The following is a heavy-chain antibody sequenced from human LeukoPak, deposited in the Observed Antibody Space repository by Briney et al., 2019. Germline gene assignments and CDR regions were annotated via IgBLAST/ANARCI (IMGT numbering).Heavy chain of an antibody. CDR1: GFTFSSYS. CDR3: ARAAARQLGGYFDY. Sequence: GGSLRLSCAASGFTFSSYSMNWVRQAPGKGLELVSSISSSSSYIYYADSVKRRFTISRDNAKNSLYLQMNSLRAEDTAVYYCARAAARQLGGYFDYWGQGTLVIVSS. CDR2: ISSSSSYI. V-gene: IGHV3-21*01. D-gene: IGHD6-13*01. J-gene: IGHJ4*02.